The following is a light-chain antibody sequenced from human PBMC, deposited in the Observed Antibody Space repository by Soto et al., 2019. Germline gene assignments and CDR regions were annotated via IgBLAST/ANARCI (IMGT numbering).Light chain of an antibody. CDR2: WAS. V-gene: IGKV4-1*01. J-gene: IGKJ3*01. Sequence: DIVMTQSPDSLAVSLGERATINCKSSQSVLYSSNNKNYLAWYQQKPGRPPKLLIYWASTRESGVPDRFSGSGSGTDFTLTISSLQAEDVAVYYCQQYYSTPGTFGPGTKVDIK. CDR1: QSVLYSSNNKNY. CDR3: QQYYSTPGT.